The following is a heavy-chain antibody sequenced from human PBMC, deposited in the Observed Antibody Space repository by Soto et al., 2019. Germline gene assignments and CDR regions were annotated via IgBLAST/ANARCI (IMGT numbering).Heavy chain of an antibody. CDR1: GFTFSSYS. V-gene: IGHV3-21*01. D-gene: IGHD3-10*01. CDR2: ISSSSSYI. CDR3: ARSDLFLWFGALSKRAFDI. Sequence: EVQLVESGGGLVKPGGSLRLSCAASGFTFSSYSMNWVRQAPGKGLEWVSSISSSSSYIYYADSVKGRFTISRDNAENSLYLQMNSLSAEDTAVYYCARSDLFLWFGALSKRAFDIWGQGTMVTVSS. J-gene: IGHJ3*02.